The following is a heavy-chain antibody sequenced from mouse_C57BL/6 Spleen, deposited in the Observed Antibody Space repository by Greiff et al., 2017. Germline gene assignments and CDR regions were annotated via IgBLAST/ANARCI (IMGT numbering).Heavy chain of an antibody. CDR3: ARGTIVTPYAMDY. CDR1: GYAFSSSW. Sequence: VQGVESGPELVKPGASVKISCKASGYAFSSSWMNWVKQRPGKGLEWIGRIYPGDGDTNYNGKFKGKATLTADKSSSTAYMQLSSLTSEDSAVYFCARGTIVTPYAMDYWGQRTSVTVSS. CDR2: IYPGDGDT. J-gene: IGHJ4*01. D-gene: IGHD2-5*01. V-gene: IGHV1-82*01.